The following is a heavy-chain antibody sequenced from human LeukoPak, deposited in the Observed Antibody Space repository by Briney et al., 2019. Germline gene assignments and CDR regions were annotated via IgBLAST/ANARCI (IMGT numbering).Heavy chain of an antibody. J-gene: IGHJ4*02. CDR3: ASLGDYYDSSGYYY. D-gene: IGHD3-22*01. CDR2: IYSGGST. V-gene: IGHV3-53*01. CDR1: GFTVSSNY. Sequence: PGGSLRLSCAASGFTVSSNYMSWVRQAPGKGLEWVSVIYSGGSTYYADSVKGRFTISSDNCKNTLYLQMNSLRAEDTAVYYCASLGDYYDSSGYYYWGQGTLVTVSS.